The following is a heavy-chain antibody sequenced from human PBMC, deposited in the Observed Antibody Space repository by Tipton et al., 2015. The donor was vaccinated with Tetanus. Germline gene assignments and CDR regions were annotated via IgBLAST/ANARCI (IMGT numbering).Heavy chain of an antibody. CDR2: IYSGGST. J-gene: IGHJ4*02. D-gene: IGHD1-26*01. CDR1: GFTVSSNY. CDR3: ASMSWATGRSYFDY. Sequence: SLRLSCAASGFTVSSNYMSWVRQAPGKGLEWVSVIYSGGSTYYADSVKGRFTISRDNSKNTLYLQMNSLRAEDTAVYYCASMSWATGRSYFDYWGQGTLVTVSS. V-gene: IGHV3-53*01.